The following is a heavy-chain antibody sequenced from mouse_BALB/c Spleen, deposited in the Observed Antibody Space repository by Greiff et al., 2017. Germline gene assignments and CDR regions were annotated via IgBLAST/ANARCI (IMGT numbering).Heavy chain of an antibody. J-gene: IGHJ4*01. CDR2: IWSGGST. CDR1: GFSLTSYG. D-gene: IGHD4-1*01. Sequence: VQVVESGPGLVAPSQSLSITCTVSGFSLTSYGVHWVRQSPGKGLEWLGVIWSGGSTDYNAAFISRLSISKDNSKSQVFFKMNSLQANDTAIYYCAKLRFYAMDYWGQGTSVTVSS. CDR3: AKLRFYAMDY. V-gene: IGHV2-2*02.